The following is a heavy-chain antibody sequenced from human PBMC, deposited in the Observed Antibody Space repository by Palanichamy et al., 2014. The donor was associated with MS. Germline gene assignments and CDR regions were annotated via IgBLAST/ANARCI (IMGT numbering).Heavy chain of an antibody. J-gene: IGHJ4*02. Sequence: EVQLVESGGGLVQPGGSLRLSCTATGFTFNNYWMSWVRQAPGKGLEWVANIKEDGSKIYDADSVRGRFTISRDNAKKSLFLQMNSLIDEDTAVYYCARIGYSSSSFDYWGQGTLVAVPS. V-gene: IGHV3-7*01. CDR3: ARIGYSSSSFDY. D-gene: IGHD6-6*01. CDR2: IKEDGSKI. CDR1: GFTFNNYW.